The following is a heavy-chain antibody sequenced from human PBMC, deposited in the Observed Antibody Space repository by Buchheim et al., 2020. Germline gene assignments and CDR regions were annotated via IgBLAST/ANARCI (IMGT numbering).Heavy chain of an antibody. CDR3: ARGSGYSGHGFDY. J-gene: IGHJ4*02. CDR1: GGPISSGSYY. D-gene: IGHD5-12*01. CDR2: IYTSGRT. V-gene: IGHV4-61*02. Sequence: QVQLQESGPGLVKPSQTLSLTCTVSGGPISSGSYYWSWIRQPAGKGLEWIGRIYTSGRTNYNPSLKSRVTISVDTSKNQFSLKLSSVTAADTAVYYCARGSGYSGHGFDYWGQGTL.